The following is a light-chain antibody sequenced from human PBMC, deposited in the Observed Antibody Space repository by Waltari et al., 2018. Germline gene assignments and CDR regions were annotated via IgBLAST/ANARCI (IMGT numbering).Light chain of an antibody. V-gene: IGKV3-15*01. J-gene: IGKJ4*01. Sequence: EIVVMQSPATLSVSPGERVTLSCRASQNVGTSLAWYQQKPGQTPSHRIFGAYSRSSGVPARFSGSGSGTDFTLAISRLQSEDFAVYYCQQYEDWPRHSFGGGTKVQIE. CDR2: GAY. CDR3: QQYEDWPRHS. CDR1: QNVGTS.